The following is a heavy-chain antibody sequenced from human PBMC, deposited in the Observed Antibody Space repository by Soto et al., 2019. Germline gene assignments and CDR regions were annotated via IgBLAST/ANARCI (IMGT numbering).Heavy chain of an antibody. D-gene: IGHD3-10*01. CDR1: GGTFNSYG. Sequence: QAHLAQSGAEVKRPGSSVTVSCKASGGTFNSYGISWVRQAPGQGLDWMGVIIPLYGTVNYAQKFQGRVSITADKSTSTAYKDLDRLRSDYTSVYYCARVRVIRGVIPSHFGLWGQGTLVTVSS. CDR3: ARVRVIRGVIPSHFGL. J-gene: IGHJ4*02. CDR2: IIPLYGTV. V-gene: IGHV1-69*06.